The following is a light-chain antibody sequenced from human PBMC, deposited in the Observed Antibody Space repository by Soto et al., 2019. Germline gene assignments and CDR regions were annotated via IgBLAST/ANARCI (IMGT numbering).Light chain of an antibody. V-gene: IGKV3-20*01. CDR1: RSVSSSY. CDR2: GAS. J-gene: IGKJ1*01. CDR3: PHYGSSPPSWT. Sequence: ETVLTQSPGTLSLSPGERATLFCRASRSVSSSYLAWYQQKPGQAPRLLIYGASSRATGIPDRFSGSGSGTAFTLTISRLEPEDFAVYYCPHYGSSPPSWTFGQGTKVEIK.